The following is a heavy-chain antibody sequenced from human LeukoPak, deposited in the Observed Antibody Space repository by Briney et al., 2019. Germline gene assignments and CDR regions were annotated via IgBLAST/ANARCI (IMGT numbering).Heavy chain of an antibody. D-gene: IGHD3-22*01. J-gene: IGHJ5*02. V-gene: IGHV3-33*06. Sequence: GRSLRLSCAASGFTFSSYDMHWVRQAPGRGLEWVALIWSDGSNKYYADSVKGRFTISRDNSENTLYLQMNSLRAEDTAVYYCAKRYGLDSSARWFDPWGQGTLVTVSS. CDR2: IWSDGSNK. CDR1: GFTFSSYD. CDR3: AKRYGLDSSARWFDP.